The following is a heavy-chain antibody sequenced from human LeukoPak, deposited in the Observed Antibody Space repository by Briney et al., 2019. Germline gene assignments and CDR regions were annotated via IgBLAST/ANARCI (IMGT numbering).Heavy chain of an antibody. Sequence: PGGSLRLSCAASGFAFDDYAMSWIRQAPGEGLEWLSAISGTGHTTYYADSVEGRFTISRDNSKNTLYLQMNSLRAEDTAVYYCAKDFWSGYYGTSYFDYWGQGTLVTVSS. V-gene: IGHV3-23*01. CDR2: ISGTGHTT. J-gene: IGHJ4*02. CDR1: GFAFDDYA. CDR3: AKDFWSGYYGTSYFDY. D-gene: IGHD3-3*01.